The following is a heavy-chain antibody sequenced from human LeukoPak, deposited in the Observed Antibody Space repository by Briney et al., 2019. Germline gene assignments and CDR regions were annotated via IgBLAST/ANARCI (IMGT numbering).Heavy chain of an antibody. J-gene: IGHJ4*02. D-gene: IGHD3-22*01. CDR2: IYYSGST. CDR1: GGSISIYY. V-gene: IGHV4-59*01. CDR3: ARDRNYDSSGSDRGFDY. Sequence: SETLSLTCTVSGGSISIYYWSWIRQPPGKGLGWIGYIYYSGSTNYNPSLKSRVTISVDTSKNQFSLKLSSVTAADTAVYYCARDRNYDSSGSDRGFDYWGQGTLVTVSS.